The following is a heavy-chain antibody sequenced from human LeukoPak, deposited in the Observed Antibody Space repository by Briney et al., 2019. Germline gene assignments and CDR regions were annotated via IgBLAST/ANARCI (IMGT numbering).Heavy chain of an antibody. CDR2: IYYSGST. CDR3: AREIVVVPAAPRFDP. D-gene: IGHD2-2*01. CDR1: GGSISSGGYY. V-gene: IGHV4-31*03. Sequence: SQTLSLTCTVSGGSISSGGYYWSWLRQHPGKGLEWIGYIYYSGSTYYNPSLKSRVTISVDTSKNQFSLKLSSVTAADTAVYYCAREIVVVPAAPRFDPWGQGTLVTVSS. J-gene: IGHJ5*02.